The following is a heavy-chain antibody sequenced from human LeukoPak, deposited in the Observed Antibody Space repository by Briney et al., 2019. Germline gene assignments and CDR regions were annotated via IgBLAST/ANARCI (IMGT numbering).Heavy chain of an antibody. CDR3: AKAEMTTVGPGYYGMDV. Sequence: GGSLRLSCAASGFTFSKYAMTWVRQAPGKGLEWVSAISGSGGSTYYADSVKGRFTISRDNSKNTLYLQMNSLRAEDTAVYYCAKAEMTTVGPGYYGMDVWGQGTTVTVSS. CDR1: GFTFSKYA. J-gene: IGHJ6*02. D-gene: IGHD4-23*01. V-gene: IGHV3-23*01. CDR2: ISGSGGST.